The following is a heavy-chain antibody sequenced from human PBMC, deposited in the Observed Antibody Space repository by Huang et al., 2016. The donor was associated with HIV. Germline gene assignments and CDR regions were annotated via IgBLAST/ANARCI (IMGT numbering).Heavy chain of an antibody. CDR1: GGSFRNFA. CDR3: ATVDYYDTSGPQRGYFDN. Sequence: QVQLVQSGAEVKKPGSSVKVSCKASGGSFRNFAIGWVRQAPGQGLEGREVIIPTIGTANYAQKFQGRVTIIADESTSTAYMELSSLGSEDTAVYYCATVDYYDTSGPQRGYFDNWGQGTLVTVSS. CDR2: IIPTIGTA. D-gene: IGHD3-22*01. J-gene: IGHJ4*02. V-gene: IGHV1-69*01.